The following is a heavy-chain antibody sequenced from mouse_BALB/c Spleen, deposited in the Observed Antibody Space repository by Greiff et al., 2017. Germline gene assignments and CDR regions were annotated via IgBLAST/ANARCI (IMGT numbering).Heavy chain of an antibody. D-gene: IGHD2-14*01. V-gene: IGHV1-9*01. J-gene: IGHJ4*01. CDR1: GYTFSSYW. Sequence: QVQLKQSGAELMKPGASVKISCKATGYTFSSYWIEWVKQRPGHGLEWIGEILPGSGSTNYNEKFKGKATFTADTSSNTAYMQLSSLTSEDSAVYYCADRYYAMDYWGQGTSVTVSS. CDR2: ILPGSGST. CDR3: ADRYYAMDY.